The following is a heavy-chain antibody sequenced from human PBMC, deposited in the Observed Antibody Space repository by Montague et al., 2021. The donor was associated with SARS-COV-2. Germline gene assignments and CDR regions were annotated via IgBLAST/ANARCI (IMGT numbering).Heavy chain of an antibody. CDR2: TYYRSKWYN. V-gene: IGHV6-1*01. J-gene: IGHJ4*02. CDR3: ARTSASSDY. D-gene: IGHD1-26*01. Sequence: CAISGDTVSRNSAAWNWIRQAPSRGLEWLGRTYYRSKWYNDYAVSVKSRITINPDTSKNQISLQLHSVTPEDTAVYYYARTSASSDYWGQGTLVTVSS. CDR1: GDTVSRNSAA.